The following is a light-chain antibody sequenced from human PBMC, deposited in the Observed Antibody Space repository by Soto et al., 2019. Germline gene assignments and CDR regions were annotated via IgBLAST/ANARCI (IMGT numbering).Light chain of an antibody. J-gene: IGKJ1*01. CDR1: QSISTW. CDR2: DAS. CDR3: QQYNSYSWT. Sequence: IQITQPPSTLSASVVDISTITSRTSQSISTWLAWYRQKPGKAPKLLIYDASSLESGVPSRFSGSVSGTEFTLTISSLQPDDFATYYCQQYNSYSWTFGQGTKVDIK. V-gene: IGKV1-5*01.